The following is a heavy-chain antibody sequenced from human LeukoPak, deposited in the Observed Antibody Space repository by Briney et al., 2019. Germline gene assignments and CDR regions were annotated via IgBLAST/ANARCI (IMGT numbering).Heavy chain of an antibody. CDR2: INPSGGST. CDR1: GYTFTSYY. V-gene: IGHV1-46*01. Sequence: ASVKVSCKASGYTFTSYYMHWVRQAPGQGLEWMGIINPSGGSTSYAQKFQGRVTMTRDMSTSTVYMELSSLRSEDTAVYYCARVGVGYYDSSGYYAPDAFDIWGQGTMVTVSS. J-gene: IGHJ3*02. CDR3: ARVGVGYYDSSGYYAPDAFDI. D-gene: IGHD3-22*01.